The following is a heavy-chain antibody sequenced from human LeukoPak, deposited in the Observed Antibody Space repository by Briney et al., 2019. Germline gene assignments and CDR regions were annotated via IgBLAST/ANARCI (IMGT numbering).Heavy chain of an antibody. Sequence: GGSLRLSCAASGFTFSSSAMSWVRQAPGKGLEWVSTISNNGGYTYYADSVQGRFTISRDNSKSTLCLQMNSLGAEDTAVYYCAKQLGYCSDGSCYFPYWGQGTLVTVSS. CDR2: ISNNGGYT. CDR3: AKQLGYCSDGSCYFPY. J-gene: IGHJ4*02. CDR1: GFTFSSSA. V-gene: IGHV3-23*01. D-gene: IGHD2-15*01.